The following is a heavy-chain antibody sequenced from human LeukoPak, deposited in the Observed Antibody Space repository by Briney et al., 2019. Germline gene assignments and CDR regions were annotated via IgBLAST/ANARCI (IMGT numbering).Heavy chain of an antibody. J-gene: IGHJ5*02. Sequence: SETLSLTCTVSGGSISSSNWWSWVRQPPGKGLEWIGEIYHSGSTNYSPSLKSRVTISVDKSKNQFSLKLSSVTAADTAVYYCASVHYGSGSYGNWFDPWGQGTLVTVSS. V-gene: IGHV4-4*02. CDR2: IYHSGST. D-gene: IGHD3-10*01. CDR1: GGSISSSNW. CDR3: ASVHYGSGSYGNWFDP.